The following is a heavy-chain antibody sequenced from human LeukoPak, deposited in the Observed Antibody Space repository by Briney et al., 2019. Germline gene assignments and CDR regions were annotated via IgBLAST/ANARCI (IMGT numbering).Heavy chain of an antibody. CDR3: ARDAYSSGWYDYYYYYMDV. CDR1: GYTFTGYY. Sequence: ASVKVSCKASGYTFTGYYMHWVRQAPGQGLEWMGIINPRGGSTSYAQKFQGRVTMTRDMSTSTVYMELSSLRSEDTAVYYCARDAYSSGWYDYYYYYMDVWGKGTTVTVSS. J-gene: IGHJ6*03. D-gene: IGHD6-19*01. CDR2: INPRGGST. V-gene: IGHV1-46*01.